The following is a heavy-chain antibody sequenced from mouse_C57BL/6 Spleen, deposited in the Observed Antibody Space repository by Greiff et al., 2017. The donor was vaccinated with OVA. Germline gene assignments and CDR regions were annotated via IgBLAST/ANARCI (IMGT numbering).Heavy chain of an antibody. D-gene: IGHD1-1*01. CDR3: ARRGNDGSSYDFDD. CDR2: FHPDNDDT. J-gene: IGHJ1*03. V-gene: IGHV1-47*01. CDR1: GYTFTNYP. Sequence: QVQLQESGAELVKPGASVKMSCKASGYTFTNYPIQWVKQNPGKGLEWIGKFHPDNDDTKYNEKFKGKATLTVEKSSSTVYLELSRLTSDDSAVYYCARRGNDGSSYDFDDWGKGTTLTVSS.